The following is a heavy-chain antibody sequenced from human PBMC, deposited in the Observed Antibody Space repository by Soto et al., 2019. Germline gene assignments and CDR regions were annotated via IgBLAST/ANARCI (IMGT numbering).Heavy chain of an antibody. CDR1: GFTFSSYA. CDR2: ISYDRSNK. Sequence: GGSLRLSCAASGFTFSSYAMHWVRQAPGKGLEWVAVISYDRSNKYYADSVKGRFTISRDNSKNTLYLQMNSLRAEDTAVYFCARSLTTVPFDYWGQGTLVTVSS. J-gene: IGHJ4*02. D-gene: IGHD1-26*01. V-gene: IGHV3-30-3*01. CDR3: ARSLTTVPFDY.